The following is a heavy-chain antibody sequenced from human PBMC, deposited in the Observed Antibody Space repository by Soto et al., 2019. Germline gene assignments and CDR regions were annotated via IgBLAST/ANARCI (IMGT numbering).Heavy chain of an antibody. J-gene: IGHJ5*02. CDR1: GSSFPKYP. CDR2: ISHDGVTK. CDR3: VRGGYSSSWERLDP. V-gene: IGHV3-30-3*01. Sequence: PGGSLRLSCAGSGSSFPKYPMHWVRQTPDKGLERVAVISHDGVTKNTADSVKGRFSISRDNSRNPLYLEMNSLRTEDTAMYYCVRGGYSSSWERLDPWGQGTLVTVSS. D-gene: IGHD4-4*01.